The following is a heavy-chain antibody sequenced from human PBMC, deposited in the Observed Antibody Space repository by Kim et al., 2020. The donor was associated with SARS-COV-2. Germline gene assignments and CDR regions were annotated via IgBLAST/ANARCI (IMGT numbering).Heavy chain of an antibody. J-gene: IGHJ4*02. CDR1: GVTFSSYG. Sequence: GGSLRLSCAASGVTFSSYGMHWVRQAPGKGLEWVAVISYDGSNKYYADSGKGRFTISRDNSKNTLYMQMNSLRVEDTAVYYCAKDVCSTSCSDFDYSGQGTLVTLSS. V-gene: IGHV3-30*18. CDR2: ISYDGSNK. D-gene: IGHD2-2*01. CDR3: AKDVCSTSCSDFDY.